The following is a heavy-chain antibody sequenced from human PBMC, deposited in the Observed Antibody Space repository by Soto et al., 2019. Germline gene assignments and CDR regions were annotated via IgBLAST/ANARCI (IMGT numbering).Heavy chain of an antibody. CDR1: GYTFTSYA. Sequence: QVQLVQSGAEVKKPGASVKVSCKASGYTFTSYAMHWVRQAPGQRLEWMGWINAGNGNTKYSQKFQGRVTITRDTSASTAYMELSSLRSEDTAVYYCARVVLGARCPFDYWGQGTLVTVSS. CDR2: INAGNGNT. D-gene: IGHD1-26*01. J-gene: IGHJ4*02. CDR3: ARVVLGARCPFDY. V-gene: IGHV1-3*01.